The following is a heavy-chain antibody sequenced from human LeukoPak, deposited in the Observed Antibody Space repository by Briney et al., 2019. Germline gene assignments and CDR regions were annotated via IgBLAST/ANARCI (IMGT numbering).Heavy chain of an antibody. CDR1: GYTFTSYG. V-gene: IGHV1-18*01. CDR2: ISAYNGNT. D-gene: IGHD2-2*02. Sequence: ASVKVSCKASGYTFTSYGISWVRQAPGQGLEWMGWISAYNGNTNYAQKLQGRVTMTTDTSTSTAYMELRSLRSDDTAVYYCARHYYCSSTSCYKEYSGWFDPWGQGTLVTVSS. J-gene: IGHJ5*02. CDR3: ARHYYCSSTSCYKEYSGWFDP.